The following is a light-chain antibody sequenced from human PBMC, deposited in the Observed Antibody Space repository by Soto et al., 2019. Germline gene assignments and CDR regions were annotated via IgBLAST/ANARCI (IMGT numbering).Light chain of an antibody. J-gene: IGLJ1*01. CDR3: SSYAGGYNDV. V-gene: IGLV2-14*03. CDR2: DVS. Sequence: QSALTQPASVSGSPGQSITISCTGTSSDVGGYNYVSWYQHHPGKAPKLMIYDVSNRPSGVSNRFSGSKSGNTASLTISGLQPEDEADYYCSSYAGGYNDVFGTGTKVTV. CDR1: SSDVGGYNY.